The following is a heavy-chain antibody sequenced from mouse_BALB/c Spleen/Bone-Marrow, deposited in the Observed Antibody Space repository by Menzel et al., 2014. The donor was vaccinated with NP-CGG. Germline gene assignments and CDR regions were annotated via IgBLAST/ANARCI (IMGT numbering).Heavy chain of an antibody. CDR3: ARVEDGYYVRAMDY. Sequence: EVKLVESGGGLVKPGGSLKLSCAASGFTFSSYAMSWVRQTPEKRLEWVASISSGGSTYYPDSVKGRFTISRDNARNILYLQISSLRSEDTAMYYCARVEDGYYVRAMDYWGQGTSVTVSS. CDR1: GFTFSSYA. V-gene: IGHV5-6-5*01. CDR2: ISSGGST. D-gene: IGHD2-3*01. J-gene: IGHJ4*01.